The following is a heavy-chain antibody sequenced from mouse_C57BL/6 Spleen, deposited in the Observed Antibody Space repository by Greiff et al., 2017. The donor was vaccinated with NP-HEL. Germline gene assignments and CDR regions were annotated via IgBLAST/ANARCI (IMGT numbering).Heavy chain of an antibody. V-gene: IGHV1-26*01. CDR1: GYTFTDYY. CDR2: INPNNGGT. J-gene: IGHJ4*01. Sequence: VQLQQSGPELVKPGASVKISCKASGYTFTDYYMNWVKQSHGKSLEWIGDINPNNGGTSYNQKFKGKATLTVDKSSSTAYMELRSLTSEDSAVYYCARNSIYYDYDYAMDYWGQGTSVTVSS. D-gene: IGHD2-4*01. CDR3: ARNSIYYDYDYAMDY.